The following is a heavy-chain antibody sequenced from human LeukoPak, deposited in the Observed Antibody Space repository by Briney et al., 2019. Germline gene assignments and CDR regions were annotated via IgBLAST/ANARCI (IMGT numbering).Heavy chain of an antibody. J-gene: IGHJ6*02. CDR3: AKPSGNVVAVPMDV. Sequence: GGSLRLSCAASGFTFSAYAMNWVRQAPGKGLEWVSSIIGRGSSAFYADSVKGRFTISRDNSKNTLYLQMNSLTAADTAVYYCAKPSGNVVAVPMDVWGQGTTVIVSS. D-gene: IGHD2-21*01. V-gene: IGHV3-23*01. CDR1: GFTFSAYA. CDR2: IIGRGSSA.